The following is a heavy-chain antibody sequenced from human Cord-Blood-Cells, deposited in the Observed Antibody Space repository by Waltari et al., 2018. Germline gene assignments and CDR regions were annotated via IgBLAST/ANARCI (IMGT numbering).Heavy chain of an antibody. CDR3: ARSPGSWYYFDY. V-gene: IGHV4-34*01. D-gene: IGHD6-13*01. CDR1: GGSFSGYY. CDR2: INHSGST. J-gene: IGHJ4*02. Sequence: QVQLQQWGAGLLKPSETLSLTCAVYGGSFSGYYWSWIRQPPGKGLEWIGEINHSGSTNDNPSLNGRVTISADTSKNPFSLKLGSVTAADTAVYYCARSPGSWYYFDYWGQGTLVTVSS.